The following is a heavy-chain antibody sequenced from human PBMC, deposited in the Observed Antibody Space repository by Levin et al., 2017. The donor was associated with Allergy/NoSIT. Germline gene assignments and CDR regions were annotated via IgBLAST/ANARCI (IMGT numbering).Heavy chain of an antibody. D-gene: IGHD6-19*01. CDR1: GFTFSSYA. CDR2: ISYDGSNK. V-gene: IGHV3-30*04. CDR3: ARDRGSGFDY. J-gene: IGHJ4*02. Sequence: GGSLRLSCAASGFTFSSYAMHWVRQAPGKGLEWVAVISYDGSNKYYADSVKGRFTISRDNSKNTLYLQMNSLRAEDTAVYYCARDRGSGFDYWGQGTLVTVSS.